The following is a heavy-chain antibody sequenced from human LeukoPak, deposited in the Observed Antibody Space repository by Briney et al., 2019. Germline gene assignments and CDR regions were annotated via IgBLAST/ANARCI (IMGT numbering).Heavy chain of an antibody. CDR3: ATYSGYDWYYFDY. Sequence: TLSLTCAVSGGSISSGGYSWSWIRQPPGKGLEWIGYIYHSGSTYYNPSLKSRVTISVDRSKNQFSLKLSSVTAADTAVYYCATYSGYDWYYFDYWGQGTLVTVSS. D-gene: IGHD5-12*01. J-gene: IGHJ4*02. CDR1: GGSISSGGYS. CDR2: IYHSGST. V-gene: IGHV4-30-2*01.